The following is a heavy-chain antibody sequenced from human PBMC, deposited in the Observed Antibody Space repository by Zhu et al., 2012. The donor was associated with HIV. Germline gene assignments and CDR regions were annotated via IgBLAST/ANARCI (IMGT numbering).Heavy chain of an antibody. D-gene: IGHD3-22*01. V-gene: IGHV3-30*02. CDR2: IRYDGRNK. Sequence: QVQLVESGGDAVQPGGSLRLSCAASGFTFNRYGMHWVRQAPGKGLEWVAFIRYDGRNKYYADSLKGRFSISRDNSKNTLYLQMNSLTTEDTAVYFCAKDSGYYYDNSGESVLDYWGQGTLVTVS. CDR1: GFTFNRYG. J-gene: IGHJ4*02. CDR3: AKDSGYYYDNSGESVLDY.